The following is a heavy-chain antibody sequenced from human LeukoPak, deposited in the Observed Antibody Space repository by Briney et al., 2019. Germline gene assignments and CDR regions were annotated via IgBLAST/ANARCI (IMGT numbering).Heavy chain of an antibody. Sequence: PGGSLRLSCAASGFTFSSYGMHWVRQAPGKGLEWVAVIWYGGSNKYYADSVKGRFTISRDNSKNTLYLQMNSLRAEDTAVYYCAKCNHYYDSSGYYDGWGQGTLVTVSS. J-gene: IGHJ4*02. V-gene: IGHV3-33*06. D-gene: IGHD3-22*01. CDR3: AKCNHYYDSSGYYDG. CDR2: IWYGGSNK. CDR1: GFTFSSYG.